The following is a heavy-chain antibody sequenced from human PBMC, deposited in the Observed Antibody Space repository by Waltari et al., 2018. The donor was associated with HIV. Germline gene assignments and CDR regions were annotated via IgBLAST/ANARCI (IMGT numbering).Heavy chain of an antibody. CDR1: GYSFTSYW. V-gene: IGHV5-51*01. CDR3: ARHLQYSSGWQNWFDP. J-gene: IGHJ5*02. Sequence: GKKPGESLKISCKGSGYSFTSYWIGWVRQMPGKGLEWMGIIYPGDSDTRYSPSFQGQVTISADKSISTAYLQWSSLKAPDTAMYYCARHLQYSSGWQNWFDPWGQGTLVTVSS. CDR2: IYPGDSDT. D-gene: IGHD6-19*01.